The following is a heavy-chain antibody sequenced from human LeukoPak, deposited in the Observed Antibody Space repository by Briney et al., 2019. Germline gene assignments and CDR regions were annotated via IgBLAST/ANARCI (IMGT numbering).Heavy chain of an antibody. V-gene: IGHV3-48*03. D-gene: IGHD5-24*01. CDR1: GFSLSSFE. CDR2: VDNDGWAT. J-gene: IGHJ5*02. Sequence: GGSLRLSCAASGFSLSSFEMNWVRQAPGKGLEWIAYVDNDGWATSYYADSVKGRFTITRDDAKSSLFLQMDSLTVEDTAVYYCARDLIGWPLDPWGQGTLVSVSS. CDR3: ARDLIGWPLDP.